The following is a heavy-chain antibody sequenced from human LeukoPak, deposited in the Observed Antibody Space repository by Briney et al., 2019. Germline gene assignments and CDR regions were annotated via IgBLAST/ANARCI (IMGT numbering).Heavy chain of an antibody. V-gene: IGHV3-33*06. Sequence: GGSLRLSCVASGFTFNNYGMHWVRQAPGKGLEWVAIMWADGYTYHYADSVRGRFTVSRDNSKNTVYLQMNSLEAEDTAVYYCAKKGGTGWSENWFDRWGQGTLVTVSS. J-gene: IGHJ5*02. CDR1: GFTFNNYG. D-gene: IGHD6-19*01. CDR3: AKKGGTGWSENWFDR. CDR2: MWADGYTY.